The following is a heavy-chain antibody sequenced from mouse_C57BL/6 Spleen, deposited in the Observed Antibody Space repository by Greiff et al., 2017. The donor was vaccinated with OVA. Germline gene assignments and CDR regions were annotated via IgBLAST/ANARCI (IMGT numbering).Heavy chain of an antibody. CDR1: GYTFTDYE. J-gene: IGHJ2*01. D-gene: IGHD1-1*01. V-gene: IGHV1-15*01. Sequence: QVQLQQSGAELVRPGASVTLSCKASGYTFTDYEMHWVKQTPVHGLEWIGAIDPETGGTAYNQKFKGKAILTADKSSSTAYMELRSLTSEDSAVYYCTRPSPPGNEYWGQGTTLTVSS. CDR3: TRPSPPGNEY. CDR2: IDPETGGT.